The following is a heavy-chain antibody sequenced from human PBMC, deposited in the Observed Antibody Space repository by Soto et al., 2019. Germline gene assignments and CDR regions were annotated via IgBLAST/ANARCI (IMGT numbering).Heavy chain of an antibody. J-gene: IGHJ5*02. V-gene: IGHV1-69*01. CDR2: IIPIFGTA. Sequence: QVQLVQSGAEVKKPGSSVKVSCKASGGTFSSYAISWVRQAPGQGLEWMGGIIPIFGTANYAQKFQGRVTITADESTSTAYMELSSLRSEDTAVYYCARESGGGYGGNLTYNWFDPWGQGTLVTVSS. D-gene: IGHD4-17*01. CDR1: GGTFSSYA. CDR3: ARESGGGYGGNLTYNWFDP.